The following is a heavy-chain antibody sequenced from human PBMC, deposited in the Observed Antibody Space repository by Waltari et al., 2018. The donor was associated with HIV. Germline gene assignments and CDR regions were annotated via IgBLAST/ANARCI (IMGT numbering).Heavy chain of an antibody. J-gene: IGHJ4*02. CDR1: GFTFSSYA. Sequence: QVQLVESGGGVVQPGRSLRLPCAASGFTFSSYAMHWVRQAPGTGLEWVAVISYEGSNKYYADSVKGRFTISRDNSKNTLYLQMNSLRAEDTAVYYCARPIWFGDGDYFDYWGQGTLVTVSS. CDR3: ARPIWFGDGDYFDY. V-gene: IGHV3-30*01. CDR2: ISYEGSNK. D-gene: IGHD3-10*01.